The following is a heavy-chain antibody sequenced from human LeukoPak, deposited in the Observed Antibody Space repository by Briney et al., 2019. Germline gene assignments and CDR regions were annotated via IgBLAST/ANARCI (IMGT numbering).Heavy chain of an antibody. D-gene: IGHD5-18*01. J-gene: IGHJ4*02. CDR3: AKCPDDTAMGEYYFDY. CDR1: GFTFSDYA. CDR2: ISVSGGHT. V-gene: IGHV3-23*01. Sequence: GGSLRLSCAASGFTFSDYAMSWVRQSPGKGPEWVSAISVSGGHTYYADSVKGRFTISRDNSKNTLYLQMNSLRAEDTAVYYCAKCPDDTAMGEYYFDYWGQGTLVTVSS.